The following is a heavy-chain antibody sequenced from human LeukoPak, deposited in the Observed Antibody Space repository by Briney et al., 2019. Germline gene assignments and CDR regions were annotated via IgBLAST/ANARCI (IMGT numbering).Heavy chain of an antibody. V-gene: IGHV2-5*01. Sequence: SGPTLVEPTQTLMLTCTFSGFSLSTSGVGVGRIRQPPGKALEWLALIYWNDDKRYSPSLKSKLTITKGTSKNQVVLTKTNMDPVNTATYYCAHQLETAYYYDSSGYYHNWFDPWGQGTLVTVSS. CDR3: AHQLETAYYYDSSGYYHNWFDP. D-gene: IGHD3-22*01. CDR1: GFSLSTSGVG. CDR2: IYWNDDK. J-gene: IGHJ5*02.